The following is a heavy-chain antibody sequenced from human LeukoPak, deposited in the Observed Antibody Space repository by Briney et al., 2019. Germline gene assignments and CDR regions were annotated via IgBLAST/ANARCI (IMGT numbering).Heavy chain of an antibody. CDR2: INPNSGGT. CDR1: GYTFTGYY. CDR3: ARAEYSSSSFLYYYYGMDV. D-gene: IGHD6-6*01. V-gene: IGHV1-2*02. Sequence: ASVKVSCKASGYTFTGYYMHWVRQAPGQGLEWMGWINPNSGGTNYAQKFQGRVTMTRDTSISTAYMELSRLRSDDTAVYYCARAEYSSSSFLYYYYGMDVWGQGTTVTVSS. J-gene: IGHJ6*02.